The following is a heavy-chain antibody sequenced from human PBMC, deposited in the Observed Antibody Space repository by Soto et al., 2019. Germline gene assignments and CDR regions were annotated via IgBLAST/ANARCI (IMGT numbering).Heavy chain of an antibody. CDR2: IWYDGSNK. Sequence: GGSLRLSCAASGFTFSSYGMHWVRRAPGKGLEWVAVIWYDGSNKYYADSVKGRFTISRDNSKNTLYLQMNSLRAEDTAVYYCARDVSWIQNYYYGMDVWGQGTTVTVSS. D-gene: IGHD5-12*01. CDR3: ARDVSWIQNYYYGMDV. V-gene: IGHV3-33*01. J-gene: IGHJ6*02. CDR1: GFTFSSYG.